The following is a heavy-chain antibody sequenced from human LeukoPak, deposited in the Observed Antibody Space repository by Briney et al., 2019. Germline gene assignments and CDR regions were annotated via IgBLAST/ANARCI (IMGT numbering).Heavy chain of an antibody. D-gene: IGHD3-3*01. CDR3: ARLTYYDFWSGYNYAFDI. CDR2: INPSSGGT. CDR1: GYTFTGYY. V-gene: IGHV1-2*02. Sequence: ASVKVSCKASGYTFTGYYMYWVRQAPGQGLEWMGWINPSSGGTNYAQKFQGRVTMTRDTSISTAYMELSRLRSDDTAVYYCARLTYYDFWSGYNYAFDIWGQGTMVTVSS. J-gene: IGHJ3*02.